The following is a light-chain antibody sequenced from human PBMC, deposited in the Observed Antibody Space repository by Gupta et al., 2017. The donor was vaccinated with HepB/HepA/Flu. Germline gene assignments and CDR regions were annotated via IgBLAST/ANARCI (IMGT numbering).Light chain of an antibody. Sequence: QSPLTQPASVSGSPGQSITISCTGTSSDVGSYNFVSWYQHHPGNAPKLMFDDVGKRPSGVSKFSAGDNAGTTALTLRCGVQADDAAYFSWWFYEGSGTDVFGTGTTVTVL. V-gene: IGLV2-23*02. CDR2: DVG. CDR3: WFYEGSGTDV. CDR1: SSDVGSYNF. J-gene: IGLJ1*01.